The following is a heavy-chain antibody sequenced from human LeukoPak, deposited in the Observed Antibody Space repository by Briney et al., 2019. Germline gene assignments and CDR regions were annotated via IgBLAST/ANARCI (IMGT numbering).Heavy chain of an antibody. CDR2: ISGSGGNT. V-gene: IGHV3-23*01. J-gene: IGHJ4*02. CDR1: GFTFSSYG. CDR3: ARGFRDTAMFLDY. Sequence: GGSLRLSCAASGFTFSSYGMSWVRRAPGKGPEWVSGISGSGGNTYYADSVKGRFTISRDNSQNTLYLQMNSLRAEDTAVYYCARGFRDTAMFLDYWGQGTLVTVSS. D-gene: IGHD5-18*01.